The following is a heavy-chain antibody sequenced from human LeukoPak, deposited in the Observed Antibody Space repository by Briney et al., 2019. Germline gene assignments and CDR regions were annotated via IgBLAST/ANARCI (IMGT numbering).Heavy chain of an antibody. J-gene: IGHJ4*02. Sequence: PSETLSLTCTVSGGSINSGGYYWTWIRQHPGKGLEWIVYIYYSGSTYYNPSLKSRVTISLDTSKNQFSLKLSSVTAADTAVYYCARSEVAGYDREYYFDYWGQGTLVTVSS. D-gene: IGHD5-12*01. CDR2: IYYSGST. V-gene: IGHV4-31*03. CDR3: ARSEVAGYDREYYFDY. CDR1: GGSINSGGYY.